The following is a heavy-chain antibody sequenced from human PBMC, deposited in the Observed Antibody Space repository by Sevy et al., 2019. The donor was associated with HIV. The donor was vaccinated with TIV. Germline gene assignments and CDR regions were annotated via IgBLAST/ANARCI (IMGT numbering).Heavy chain of an antibody. CDR3: TTGGRIAVAGTIGSADY. CDR2: IKSKTDGGTT. V-gene: IGHV3-15*07. CDR1: GSTFSNAW. Sequence: GGSLRLSCAASGSTFSNAWMNWVRQAPGKGLEWVGRIKSKTDGGTTDYAAPVKGRFTISRDDSKNTLYLQMNSLKTEDTAVYYCTTGGRIAVAGTIGSADYWGQGTLVTVSS. J-gene: IGHJ4*02. D-gene: IGHD6-19*01.